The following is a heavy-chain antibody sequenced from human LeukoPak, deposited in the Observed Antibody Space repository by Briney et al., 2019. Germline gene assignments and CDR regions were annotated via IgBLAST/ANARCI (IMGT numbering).Heavy chain of an antibody. V-gene: IGHV3-43*01. CDR1: GFTFDDYT. Sequence: GGSLRLSCAASGFTFDDYTMHWVRQAPGKGLEWVSLISWDGDSTYYADSVKGRFTISRDNSKNSLYLQMNSLTTKDTALYYCAKGLGRGNGYYYFDYWGQGTLVTVSS. CDR3: AKGLGRGNGYYYFDY. CDR2: ISWDGDST. D-gene: IGHD5-24*01. J-gene: IGHJ4*02.